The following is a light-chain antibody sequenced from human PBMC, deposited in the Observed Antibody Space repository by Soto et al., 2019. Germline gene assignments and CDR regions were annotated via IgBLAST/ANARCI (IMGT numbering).Light chain of an antibody. CDR1: SSNIGSKA. CDR2: SSN. CDR3: AAWDDSLSGVV. J-gene: IGLJ2*01. Sequence: QAVVTQPPSASGTPGQRVTISCSGSSSNIGSKAVSWYQQLPGTAPKLLIYSSNQRPSGVPDRFSGSKSGTSGSLAISGLQSEDEADYFCAAWDDSLSGVVFGGGTKLTVL. V-gene: IGLV1-44*01.